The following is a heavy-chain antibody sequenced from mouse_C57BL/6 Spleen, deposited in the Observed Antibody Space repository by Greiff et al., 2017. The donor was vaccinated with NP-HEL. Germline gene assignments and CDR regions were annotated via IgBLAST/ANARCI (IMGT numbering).Heavy chain of an antibody. Sequence: QVQLQQSGPELVKPGASVKISCKASGYAFSSSWMNWVKQRPGKGLEWIGRIYPGDGDTNYNGKFKGKATLTADKSSSTAYMQLSSLTSEDSAVYFCARRYYYGDFDYWGQGTTLTVSS. V-gene: IGHV1-82*01. D-gene: IGHD1-1*01. CDR1: GYAFSSSW. CDR3: ARRYYYGDFDY. J-gene: IGHJ2*01. CDR2: IYPGDGDT.